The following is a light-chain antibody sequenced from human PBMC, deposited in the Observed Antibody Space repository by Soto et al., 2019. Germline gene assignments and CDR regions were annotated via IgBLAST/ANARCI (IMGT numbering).Light chain of an antibody. Sequence: EIVMTQSPATLSVSPGERATLSCRASQSISSKLAWYQQKGGQAPRLLIYDASTRATGIPARFSGSGSGTEFTRTITSLQSEDFAVYYCQQYNNWPRTFGQGTKVEIK. V-gene: IGKV3-15*01. CDR1: QSISSK. CDR2: DAS. J-gene: IGKJ1*01. CDR3: QQYNNWPRT.